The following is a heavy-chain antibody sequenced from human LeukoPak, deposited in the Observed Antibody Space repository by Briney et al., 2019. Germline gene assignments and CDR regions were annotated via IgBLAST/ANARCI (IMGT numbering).Heavy chain of an antibody. V-gene: IGHV3-21*01. Sequence: GGSLRLSCAASGFTFSSYSMNWVRQAPGKGLEWVSSISSSSSYIYYADSVKGRFTISRDNAKNSLYLQMNSLRAEDTAMYYCARDPTYYYDSSGYYYDYWGQGTLVTVSS. CDR3: ARDPTYYYDSSGYYYDY. J-gene: IGHJ4*02. CDR1: GFTFSSYS. D-gene: IGHD3-22*01. CDR2: ISSSSSYI.